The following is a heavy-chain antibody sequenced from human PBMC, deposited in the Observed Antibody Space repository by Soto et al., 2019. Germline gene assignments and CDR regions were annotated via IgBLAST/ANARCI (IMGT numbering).Heavy chain of an antibody. CDR3: ARGVTTQSYYYGMGV. CDR1: GYSFTYYW. V-gene: IGHV5-51*01. Sequence: GQSLKISCKASGYSFTYYWICWVRQMPGKGPEWMGIIYPDDSDTRYSPSFQGQVTISADKSFSTAYLQWSSLKASDTAMYYCARGVTTQSYYYGMGVWGQGTTVTVSS. J-gene: IGHJ6*02. D-gene: IGHD3-3*01. CDR2: IYPDDSDT.